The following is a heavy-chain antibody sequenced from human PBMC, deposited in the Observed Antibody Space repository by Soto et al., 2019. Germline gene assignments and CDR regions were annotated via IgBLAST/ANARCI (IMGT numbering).Heavy chain of an antibody. D-gene: IGHD4-4*01. Sequence: ESGGGVVQPGRSLRLSCVASGFSFRNSAMHWVRQAPGKGLEWVAMISFDGYNKYHAESVRGRFTISRDNPKSTLYLQMNSLRAEDTAVYFCASDVSPRSNPSWLDPWGQGPLVTVAS. CDR2: ISFDGYNK. CDR1: GFSFRNSA. CDR3: ASDVSPRSNPSWLDP. J-gene: IGHJ5*02. V-gene: IGHV3-30-3*01.